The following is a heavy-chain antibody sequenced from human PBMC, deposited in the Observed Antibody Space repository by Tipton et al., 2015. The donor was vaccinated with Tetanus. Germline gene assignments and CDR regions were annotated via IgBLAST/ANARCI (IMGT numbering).Heavy chain of an antibody. CDR3: ASEYCSGGSCYGDYYYGMDV. V-gene: IGHV1-69*01. D-gene: IGHD2-15*01. CDR2: IIPIFGTA. Sequence: QVQLVQSGAEVKKPGSSVKVSCKASGGTFSSYAISWVRQAPGQGLEWMGGIIPIFGTANYAQKFQGRVTITADESTSTAYMELSSRRSEDTAVYYCASEYCSGGSCYGDYYYGMDVWGQGTTVTVSS. J-gene: IGHJ6*02. CDR1: GGTFSSYA.